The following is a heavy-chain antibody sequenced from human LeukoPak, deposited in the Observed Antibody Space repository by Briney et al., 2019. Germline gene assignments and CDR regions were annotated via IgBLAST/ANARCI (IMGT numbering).Heavy chain of an antibody. Sequence: GGSLRLSCAASGFTFSSYSMNWVRQAPGKGLEWVSYISSSSSTIYYADSVKGRFTISRDNPKNSLYLQLSSLRAEDTAVSYCARSIRLMEHSGDYSYFDYWGQGTLVTASS. CDR3: ARSIRLMEHSGDYSYFDY. CDR1: GFTFSSYS. J-gene: IGHJ4*02. V-gene: IGHV3-48*04. CDR2: ISSSSSTI. D-gene: IGHD4-17*01.